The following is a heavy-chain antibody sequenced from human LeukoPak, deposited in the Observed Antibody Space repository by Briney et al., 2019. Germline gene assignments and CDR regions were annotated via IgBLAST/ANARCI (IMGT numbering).Heavy chain of an antibody. J-gene: IGHJ4*02. CDR2: IYHSGST. CDR3: ARETVAPTNRVIDY. Sequence: PSETLSLTCTVSGGSISSGGYYWSSIRQPPGKGLEWLGYIYHSGSTYYNPSLKSRVTISVDRSKNQFSLKLSSVTAADTAVYYCARETVAPTNRVIDYWGQGTLVTVPS. D-gene: IGHD1-14*01. V-gene: IGHV4-30-2*01. CDR1: GGSISSGGYY.